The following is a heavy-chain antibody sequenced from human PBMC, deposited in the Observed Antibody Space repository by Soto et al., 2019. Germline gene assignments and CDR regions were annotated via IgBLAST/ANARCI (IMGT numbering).Heavy chain of an antibody. V-gene: IGHV3-21*05. J-gene: IGHJ5*02. CDR3: ARDAPLPQGKWLNLDL. CDR1: GGSISRRTW. CDR2: ISNTGSS. D-gene: IGHD5-12*01. Sequence: MQLHESGPGLVKASETLSLTCGVSGGSISRRTWWSWVRQPPGKGLEWIAYISNTGSSIDYADSVKGRFPISRANARNTLYLQMRGLRVEDTALYYCARDAPLPQGKWLNLDLWGQGTLVTVSS.